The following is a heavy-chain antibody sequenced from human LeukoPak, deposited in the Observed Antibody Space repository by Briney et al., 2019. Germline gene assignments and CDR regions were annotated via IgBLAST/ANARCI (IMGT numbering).Heavy chain of an antibody. V-gene: IGHV4-34*01. J-gene: IGHJ6*03. Sequence: SETLSLTCAVYGGSFSGYYWSWIRQPPGKGLEWIGEINHSGSTNYNPSLKSRVTISVDTSKNQFSLKLSSVTAADTAVYYCARGNSPWGWVYYHMDVWGKGTTVTVSS. CDR3: ARGNSPWGWVYYHMDV. CDR1: GGSFSGYY. CDR2: INHSGST. D-gene: IGHD3-16*01.